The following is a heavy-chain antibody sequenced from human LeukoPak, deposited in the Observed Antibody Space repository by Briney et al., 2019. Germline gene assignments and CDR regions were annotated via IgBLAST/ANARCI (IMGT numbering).Heavy chain of an antibody. J-gene: IGHJ6*02. D-gene: IGHD1-26*01. V-gene: IGHV4-31*03. Sequence: SETLSLTCTVSGGSISSGGYYWSWIRQHPGKGLEWIGYIYYSGSTNYNPSLKSRVTISVDTSKNQFSLKLSSVTAADTAVYYCARGGRVGATHWYKDYYYGMDVWGQGTTVTVSS. CDR2: IYYSGST. CDR3: ARGGRVGATHWYKDYYYGMDV. CDR1: GGSISSGGYY.